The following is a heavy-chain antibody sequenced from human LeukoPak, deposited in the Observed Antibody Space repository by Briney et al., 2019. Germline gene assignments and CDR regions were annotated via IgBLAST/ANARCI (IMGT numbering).Heavy chain of an antibody. CDR2: ISYDGSNT. Sequence: GRSLTLSCAAAGFRFKSYGMHWVRQAPGKGLEWVAVISYDGSNTYYVDSVKGRFSLSKENTHHIGYLQLNSVKVEDTAGYCCGKGWILLCLRPLRSSYMDVWGKRTAVTDSS. D-gene: IGHD2-2*03. V-gene: IGHV3-30*18. CDR3: GKGWILLCLRPLRSSYMDV. CDR1: GFRFKSYG. J-gene: IGHJ6*03.